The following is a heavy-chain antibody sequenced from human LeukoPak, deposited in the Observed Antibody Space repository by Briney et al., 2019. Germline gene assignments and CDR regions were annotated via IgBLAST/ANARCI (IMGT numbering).Heavy chain of an antibody. D-gene: IGHD5-12*01. V-gene: IGHV3-30*18. J-gene: IGHJ4*02. CDR3: ANNRYSGYDFPLDY. Sequence: PGGSLRLSCAGSGFMFRNYGMNWVRQAPGKGLEWVALISNDRSNKYYAESVKGRFTISRDNSKNTLYLQMNSLRAEDTALYYRANNRYSGYDFPLDYWGQGTLVTVSS. CDR1: GFMFRNYG. CDR2: ISNDRSNK.